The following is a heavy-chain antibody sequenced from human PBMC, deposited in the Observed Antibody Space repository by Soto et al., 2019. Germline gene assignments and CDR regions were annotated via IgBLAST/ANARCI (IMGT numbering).Heavy chain of an antibody. V-gene: IGHV1-69*12. J-gene: IGHJ4*02. CDR2: IIPIFGKA. Sequence: QVQLVQSGAEVKKPGSSVKVSCKASGGTFSNYAVSWVRQAPGQGLEWMGGIIPIFGKANYAQKFQGRVTITADESTTPAYMELSSLISEDTAVYYCAIPGDSGSYLLHFDYWGQGTLVTVSS. CDR1: GGTFSNYA. D-gene: IGHD1-26*01. CDR3: AIPGDSGSYLLHFDY.